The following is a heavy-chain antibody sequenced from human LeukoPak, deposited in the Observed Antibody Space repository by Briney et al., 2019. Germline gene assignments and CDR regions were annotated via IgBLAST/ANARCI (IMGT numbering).Heavy chain of an antibody. CDR1: GGSFSGYY. J-gene: IGHJ5*02. Sequence: SETLSLTCAVYGGSFSGYYWSWIRQPPGKGLEWIGYIYYSGSTYYNPSLKSRVTISVDTSKNQFSLKLSSVTAADTAVYYCARGPSRITGTTMAWFDPWGQGTLVTVSS. CDR2: IYYSGST. D-gene: IGHD1-7*01. CDR3: ARGPSRITGTTMAWFDP. V-gene: IGHV4-30-4*08.